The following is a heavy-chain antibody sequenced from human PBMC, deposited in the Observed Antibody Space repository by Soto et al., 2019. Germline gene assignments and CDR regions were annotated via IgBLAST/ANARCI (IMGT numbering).Heavy chain of an antibody. CDR2: ISGNGIST. J-gene: IGHJ6*02. Sequence: PGGSLRLSCAASGFTFSSYALSWVRQAPGKGLQCVSTISGNGISTYYADSVKGRFTISRDNSRNTLYLQMNSLRAEDTAVYYWAKVQGSGSGLYYFYYYGMDVWGQGTTVTVSS. CDR1: GFTFSSYA. V-gene: IGHV3-23*01. D-gene: IGHD3-10*01. CDR3: AKVQGSGSGLYYFYYYGMDV.